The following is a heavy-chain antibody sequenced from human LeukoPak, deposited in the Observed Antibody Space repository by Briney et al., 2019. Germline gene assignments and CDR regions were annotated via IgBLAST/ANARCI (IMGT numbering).Heavy chain of an antibody. D-gene: IGHD2-2*01. J-gene: IGHJ5*02. CDR3: ARMIVVVPAAMSGWFDP. CDR2: IIPIFGTA. CDR1: GGTFSSYA. Sequence: SVKVSCKAPGGTFSSYAISWVRQAPGQGLEWMGGIIPIFGTANYAQKFQGRVTITTDESTSTAYMELSSLRSEDTAVYYCARMIVVVPAAMSGWFDPWGQGTLVTVSS. V-gene: IGHV1-69*05.